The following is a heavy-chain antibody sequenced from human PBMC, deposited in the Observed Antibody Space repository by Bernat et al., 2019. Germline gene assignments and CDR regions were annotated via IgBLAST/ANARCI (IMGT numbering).Heavy chain of an antibody. D-gene: IGHD6-13*01. V-gene: IGHV3-64D*06. CDR1: GFTFSSYA. CDR2: ISSNGGST. Sequence: EVQLVESGGGLVQPGGSLRLSCSASGFTFSSYAMHWVRQAPGKGLEYVSAISSNGGSTYFADPGKGRVTSSREKSKNTLYLQMSSLRAEDTAGYYCVKGQQHIGWGQGTLVSVSS. CDR3: VKGQQHIG. J-gene: IGHJ4*02.